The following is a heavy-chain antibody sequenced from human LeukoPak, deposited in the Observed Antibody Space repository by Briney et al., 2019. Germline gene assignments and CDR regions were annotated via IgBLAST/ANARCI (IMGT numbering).Heavy chain of an antibody. CDR1: GFTVSSNY. Sequence: GGSLRLSCAGSGFTVSSNYMSWVRQAPGKGLEWVGRVISKPDGGTTDYAAPVKGRFTISRDDSRNTVYLQMNSLKTEDTAVYYCTTGMMVYGGATFDYWGQGTLVTVSS. D-gene: IGHD1-26*01. V-gene: IGHV3-15*05. CDR3: TTGMMVYGGATFDY. CDR2: VISKPDGGTT. J-gene: IGHJ4*02.